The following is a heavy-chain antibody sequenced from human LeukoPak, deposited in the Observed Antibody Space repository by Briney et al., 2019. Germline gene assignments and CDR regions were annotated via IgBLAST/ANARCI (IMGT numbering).Heavy chain of an antibody. Sequence: SVKVSCKASGVTSSSYVISWLRQAPGQGLEWVGGIIPILEISNYAQKFQGRVTMTADGSTSIAYMELSSLTSEDTAVYYCARGIGSREKGYYYGSGSFFHFDYWGQGTLVTVSS. CDR2: IIPILEIS. V-gene: IGHV1-69*13. D-gene: IGHD3-10*01. J-gene: IGHJ4*02. CDR1: GVTSSSYV. CDR3: ARGIGSREKGYYYGSGSFFHFDY.